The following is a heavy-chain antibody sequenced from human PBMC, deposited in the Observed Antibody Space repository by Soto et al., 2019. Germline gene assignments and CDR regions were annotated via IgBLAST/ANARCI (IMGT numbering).Heavy chain of an antibody. V-gene: IGHV3-15*07. J-gene: IGHJ6*02. D-gene: IGHD2-15*01. CDR3: TTDQAYCSGGSCYSYYYYGMDV. CDR2: IKSKTDGGTT. CDR1: GFTFSNAW. Sequence: VGSLRLSCAASGFTFSNAWMNWVRQAPGKGLEWVGRIKSKTDGGTTDYAAPVKGRFTISRDDSKNTLYLQMNSLKTEDTAVYYCTTDQAYCSGGSCYSYYYYGMDVWGQGTTVAVSS.